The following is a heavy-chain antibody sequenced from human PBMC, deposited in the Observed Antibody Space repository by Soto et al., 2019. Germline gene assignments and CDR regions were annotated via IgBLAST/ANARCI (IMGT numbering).Heavy chain of an antibody. Sequence: LRLSCAASGFTFSSYAMSWVRQAPGKGLEWVSAISGSGGSTYYADSVKGRFTISRDNSKNTLYLQMNSLRAEDTAVYYCAKDSSILWFGGFDPWGQGTLVTVSS. J-gene: IGHJ5*02. V-gene: IGHV3-23*01. D-gene: IGHD3-10*01. CDR2: ISGSGGST. CDR1: GFTFSSYA. CDR3: AKDSSILWFGGFDP.